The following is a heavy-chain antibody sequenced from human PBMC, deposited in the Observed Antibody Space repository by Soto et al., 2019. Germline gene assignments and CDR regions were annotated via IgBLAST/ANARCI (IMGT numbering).Heavy chain of an antibody. V-gene: IGHV4-39*01. J-gene: IGHJ4*02. CDR2: IFYSGST. D-gene: IGHD2-15*01. CDR1: WGSSVNISFR. CDR3: ARAAPRYCSGGSCYSGRDY. Sequence: PSVPLPVTWTVVWGSSVNISFRRGMNRQPPGKGLEWIGSIFYSGSTYYNPSLKSRVTISVDTSKNQFSLKLSSVTAADTAVYYCARAAPRYCSGGSCYSGRDYWGQGTLGTVSS.